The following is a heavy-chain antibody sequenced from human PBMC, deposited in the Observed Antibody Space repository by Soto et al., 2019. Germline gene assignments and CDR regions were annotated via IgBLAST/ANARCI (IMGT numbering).Heavy chain of an antibody. CDR2: IKQDGSEK. J-gene: IGHJ6*03. V-gene: IGHV3-7*01. Sequence: EVQLVESGGGLVQPGGSLRLSCAASGFTFSSYWMSWVRQAPGKGLEWVANIKQDGSEKYYVDSVKGRFTISRDNAKNSLYLQMNSLRAEDTAVYYCARPPRGYGGYPNDYYYMDVWGKGTTVTVSS. CDR3: ARPPRGYGGYPNDYYYMDV. CDR1: GFTFSSYW. D-gene: IGHD5-12*01.